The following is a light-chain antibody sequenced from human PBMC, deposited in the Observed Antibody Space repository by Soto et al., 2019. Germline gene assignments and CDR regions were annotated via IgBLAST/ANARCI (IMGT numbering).Light chain of an antibody. J-gene: IGKJ1*01. CDR3: QQSFTTPWT. Sequence: DIQMTQSPSSLSASVGDRVTITCRASQSISKYVNWYQHKPGKAPTVLIHAASSLQSGVPSRFSGSGSGTDFFLTISSLQAGDSAIYYCQQSFTTPWTFGQGTKVDIK. CDR2: AAS. V-gene: IGKV1-39*01. CDR1: QSISKY.